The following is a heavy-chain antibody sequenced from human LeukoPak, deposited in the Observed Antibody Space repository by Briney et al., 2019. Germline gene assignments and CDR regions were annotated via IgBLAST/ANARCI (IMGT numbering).Heavy chain of an antibody. Sequence: GASVKVSCKASGYTFTNYAITWLRQAPGQGLERMGWISAYNGNTNYAQKFNGRVTMTTDTSTSTGYMELRGLRYDDTALYYCARTEKTYCGGVCDNYYMDVWGKGTTVTVSS. CDR3: ARTEKTYCGGVCDNYYMDV. D-gene: IGHD2-21*02. J-gene: IGHJ6*03. CDR1: GYTFTNYA. CDR2: ISAYNGNT. V-gene: IGHV1-18*01.